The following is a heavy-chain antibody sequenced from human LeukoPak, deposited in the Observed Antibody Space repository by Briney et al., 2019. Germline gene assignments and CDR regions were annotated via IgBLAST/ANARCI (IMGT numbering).Heavy chain of an antibody. CDR2: ISNNGGYT. D-gene: IGHD6-13*01. CDR1: GFTFSSSA. J-gene: IGHJ4*02. CDR3: ASGRAAVGTGYYFDY. Sequence: PGGSLRLSCAASGFTFSSSAMSWVRQAPGKGLEWVSAISNNGGYTYYADSVKGRFTISRDNPKNTLYLQMNSLRAEDTAVYFCASGRAAVGTGYYFDYWGQGTLVTVSS. V-gene: IGHV3-23*01.